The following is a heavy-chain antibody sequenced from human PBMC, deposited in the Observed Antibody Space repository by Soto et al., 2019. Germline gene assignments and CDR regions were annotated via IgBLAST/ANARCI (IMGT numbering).Heavy chain of an antibody. CDR1: GGSVSSGSYY. CDR3: ARISGSSYGLPHYFGY. Sequence: QVQLQESGPGLVKPSETLSLTCTVSGGSVSSGSYYWSWIRQPPGKGLEWIGYIYYSGSTNYTPSLPSRVTISVDTSKYQFSLKLSSVTAADTAVYYCARISGSSYGLPHYFGYWGQGTLVTVSS. D-gene: IGHD5-18*01. J-gene: IGHJ4*02. V-gene: IGHV4-61*01. CDR2: IYYSGST.